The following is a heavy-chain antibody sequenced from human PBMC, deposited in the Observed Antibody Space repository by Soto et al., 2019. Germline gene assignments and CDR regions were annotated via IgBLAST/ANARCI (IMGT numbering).Heavy chain of an antibody. CDR1: GFTFSSYA. J-gene: IGHJ4*02. Sequence: SGGSLRLSCAASGFTFSSYAVHWVRQAPGKGLEWVAFISFEGSNKYYADSVKGRFTMSRDNSKNTLFLQVNSLRAEDTAVYYCARDFFGAAAGPFDYWGQGTLVTVSS. V-gene: IGHV3-30-3*01. CDR3: ARDFFGAAAGPFDY. CDR2: ISFEGSNK. D-gene: IGHD6-13*01.